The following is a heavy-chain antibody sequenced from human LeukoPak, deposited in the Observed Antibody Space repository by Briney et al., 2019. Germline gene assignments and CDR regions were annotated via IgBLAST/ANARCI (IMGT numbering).Heavy chain of an antibody. CDR1: GFTFSSYA. V-gene: IGHV3-23*01. J-gene: IGHJ4*02. D-gene: IGHD1-26*01. Sequence: GGSLRLSCAASGFTFSSYAMSWVRQAPGKGLEWGSAISGSGDSTYYADSVKGRFTISRDNSKNTLYLQMNSLRAEDTAVYYCAKDDSGSYFRDEGVDYWGQGTLVTVSS. CDR2: ISGSGDST. CDR3: AKDDSGSYFRDEGVDY.